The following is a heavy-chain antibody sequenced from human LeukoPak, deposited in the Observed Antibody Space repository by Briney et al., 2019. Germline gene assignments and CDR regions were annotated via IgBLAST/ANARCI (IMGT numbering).Heavy chain of an antibody. V-gene: IGHV1-69*04. CDR1: GYSFTSFG. Sequence: ASVKVSCKASGYSFTSFGITWVRQAPGQGLEWMGRIIPILGIANYAQKFQGRVTITADKSTSTAYMELSSLRSEDTAVYYCARLRYFDWLSSFYYYYGMDVWGQGTTVTVSS. D-gene: IGHD3-9*01. J-gene: IGHJ6*02. CDR3: ARLRYFDWLSSFYYYYGMDV. CDR2: IIPILGIA.